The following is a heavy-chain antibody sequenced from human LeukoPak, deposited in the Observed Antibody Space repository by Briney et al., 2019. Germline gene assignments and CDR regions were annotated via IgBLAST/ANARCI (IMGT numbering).Heavy chain of an antibody. Sequence: SETLSLTCTVSGGSISSYYWSWIRQPPGKGLEWIGYIYYSGSTNYNPSLKSRVTISVDTSKNQFSLKLSSVTAADTAVYYCARSTTVGIFDYWGQGTRVTVSS. CDR3: ARSTTVGIFDY. J-gene: IGHJ4*02. CDR2: IYYSGST. V-gene: IGHV4-59*08. CDR1: GGSISSYY. D-gene: IGHD4-23*01.